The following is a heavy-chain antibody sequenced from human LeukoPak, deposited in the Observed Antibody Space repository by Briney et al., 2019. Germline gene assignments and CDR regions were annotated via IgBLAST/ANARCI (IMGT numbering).Heavy chain of an antibody. Sequence: GGSLRLSCAASGFTFSAYRMNWVRQAPGKGLEWVSYISSSSRTIYYADSVKGRLTISRDNSKNTLYLQMNSLRAEDTAVYYCAKSRAYYDSSDAFDIWGQGTMVTVSS. CDR3: AKSRAYYDSSDAFDI. CDR2: ISSSSRTI. J-gene: IGHJ3*02. CDR1: GFTFSAYR. V-gene: IGHV3-48*01. D-gene: IGHD3-22*01.